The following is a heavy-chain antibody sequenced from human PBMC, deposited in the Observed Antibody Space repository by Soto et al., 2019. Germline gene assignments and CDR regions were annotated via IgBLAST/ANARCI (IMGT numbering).Heavy chain of an antibody. Sequence: QVQLVQSGAEVKKPGASVKVSCTASGYSVLSYGFSWVRQAPGQGLEWMGYINTETGNTFYAQRLQGRVTMTTNTSTNTAYMDLRRMTSDDTAVYFCVRDRPNSNLDFWGQGTLITISS. CDR2: INTETGNT. V-gene: IGHV1-18*01. CDR3: VRDRPNSNLDF. J-gene: IGHJ4*02. CDR1: GYSVLSYG. D-gene: IGHD2-8*01.